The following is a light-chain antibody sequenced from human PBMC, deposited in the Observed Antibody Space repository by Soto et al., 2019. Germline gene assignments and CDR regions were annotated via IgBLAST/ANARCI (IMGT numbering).Light chain of an antibody. CDR2: GAS. J-gene: IGKJ5*01. Sequence: VCTQSPVTLSLSPGERATLTCRARQSVSSSYLAWYQQKPGQAPRLLIYGASTRATGIPDRFSGSGSRTDFTLTISRLQPEDIGMYYCQQYGSSPSTFGQGTRLEIK. CDR1: QSVSSSY. CDR3: QQYGSSPST. V-gene: IGKV3-20*01.